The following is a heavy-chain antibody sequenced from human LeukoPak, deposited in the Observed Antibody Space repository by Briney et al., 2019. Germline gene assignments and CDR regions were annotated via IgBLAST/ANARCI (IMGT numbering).Heavy chain of an antibody. Sequence: SVKVSCKASGGTFISYAISWVRQAPGQGLEWMGGIIPIFGTANYAQKFQGRDTITADESTSTAYMELSSLRSEDTAVYYCVCGLGRSSGWYVDYWGQGTLVTVSS. CDR3: VCGLGRSSGWYVDY. CDR1: GGTFISYA. J-gene: IGHJ4*02. D-gene: IGHD6-19*01. CDR2: IIPIFGTA. V-gene: IGHV1-69*13.